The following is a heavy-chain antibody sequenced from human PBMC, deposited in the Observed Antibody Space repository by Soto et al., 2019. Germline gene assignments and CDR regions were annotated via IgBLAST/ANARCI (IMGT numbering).Heavy chain of an antibody. D-gene: IGHD3-22*01. V-gene: IGHV3-74*01. Sequence: EVQLVESGGGLVQPGGSLRLSCAASGFTFSSYWMHWVRQAPGKGLVWVSRINSDGSSTSYADSVKGRFTISRDNAKTTLYLQMTSLRAEDTAVYYCARVRARYYYDSSGYFDAFDIWGQGTMVTVSS. J-gene: IGHJ3*02. CDR1: GFTFSSYW. CDR2: INSDGSST. CDR3: ARVRARYYYDSSGYFDAFDI.